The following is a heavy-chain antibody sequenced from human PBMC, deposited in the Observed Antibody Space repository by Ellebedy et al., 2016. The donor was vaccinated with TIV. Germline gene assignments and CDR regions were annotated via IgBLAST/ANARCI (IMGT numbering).Heavy chain of an antibody. Sequence: ASVKVSCXASGYTFTSYDINWVRQATGQGLEWMGWMNPNSGNTGYAQKFQGRVTMTRNTSISTAYMELSSLRSEDTAVYYCARNDFWSAHIPPDYYYYRDVWGKGTTVTVSS. J-gene: IGHJ6*03. CDR1: GYTFTSYD. CDR2: MNPNSGNT. V-gene: IGHV1-8*01. D-gene: IGHD3-3*01. CDR3: ARNDFWSAHIPPDYYYYRDV.